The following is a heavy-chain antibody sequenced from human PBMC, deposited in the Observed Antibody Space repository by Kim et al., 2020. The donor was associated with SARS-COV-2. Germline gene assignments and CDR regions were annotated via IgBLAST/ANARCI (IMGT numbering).Heavy chain of an antibody. J-gene: IGHJ4*02. CDR2: INTNTGNP. CDR3: ARAGGRSGSSWYGAFDY. Sequence: ASVKVSCKASGYTFTSYAMNWVRQAPGQGLEWMGWINTNTGNPTYAQGFTGRFVFSLDTSVSTAYLQISSLKAEDTAVYYCARAGGRSGSSWYGAFDYWGQGTLVTVSS. D-gene: IGHD6-13*01. V-gene: IGHV7-4-1*02. CDR1: GYTFTSYA.